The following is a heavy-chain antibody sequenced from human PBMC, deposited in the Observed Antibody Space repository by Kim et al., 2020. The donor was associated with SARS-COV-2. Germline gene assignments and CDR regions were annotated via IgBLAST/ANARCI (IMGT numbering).Heavy chain of an antibody. CDR2: ISYDGSNK. CDR3: AREYSSGWYAPYFDY. J-gene: IGHJ4*02. D-gene: IGHD6-19*01. CDR1: GFTFSSYA. Sequence: GGSLRLSCAASGFTFSSYAMHWVRQAPGKGLEWVAVISYDGSNKYYADSVKGRFTISRDNSKNTLYLQMNSLRAEDTAVYYCAREYSSGWYAPYFDYWGQGTLVTVSS. V-gene: IGHV3-30-3*01.